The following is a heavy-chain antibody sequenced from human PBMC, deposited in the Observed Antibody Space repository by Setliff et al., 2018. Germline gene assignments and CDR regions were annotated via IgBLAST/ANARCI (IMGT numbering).Heavy chain of an antibody. CDR3: ATTTLGRYCSGGNCYFGY. J-gene: IGHJ4*02. CDR2: ISPSGST. CDR1: GASISSGGYY. D-gene: IGHD2-15*01. Sequence: SETLSLTCTVSGASISSGGYYWTWIRQPAGKALELIGHISPSGSTTYNPSLKSRVTISLDTSKRQFSLKVTSVTAADTAVYYCATTTLGRYCSGGNCYFGYWGQGTLVTVSS. V-gene: IGHV4-61*09.